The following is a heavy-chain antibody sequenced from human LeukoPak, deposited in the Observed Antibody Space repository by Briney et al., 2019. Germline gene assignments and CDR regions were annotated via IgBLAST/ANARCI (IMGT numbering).Heavy chain of an antibody. D-gene: IGHD4-11*01. CDR3: ARRIDYPYYFDY. Sequence: PSVTLSVTSTGHRCSISSYNWSWIRQPPPHGLEWIGYIYYSGSTNYNPSLKSRVTISVDTSKNQFSLKLSSVTAADTAVYYCARRIDYPYYFDYWGQGTLVTVSS. V-gene: IGHV4-59*01. CDR2: IYYSGST. CDR1: RCSISSYN. J-gene: IGHJ4*02.